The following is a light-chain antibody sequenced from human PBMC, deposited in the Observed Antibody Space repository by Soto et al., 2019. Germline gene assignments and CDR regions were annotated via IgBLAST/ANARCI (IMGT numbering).Light chain of an antibody. Sequence: QSALTQPPSASGSPGQSVTISCTGTSSSVGGYNFVPWYQHHPGKAPKLLIYEVSHRPSGVPDRFSGSKSGNTASLTVSGLQAEDEADYFCSSYADTNNYVFGTGTKVTVL. CDR2: EVS. CDR1: SSSVGGYNF. J-gene: IGLJ1*01. CDR3: SSYADTNNYV. V-gene: IGLV2-8*01.